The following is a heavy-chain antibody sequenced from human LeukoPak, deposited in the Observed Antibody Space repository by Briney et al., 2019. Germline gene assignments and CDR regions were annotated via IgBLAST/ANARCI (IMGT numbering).Heavy chain of an antibody. CDR2: ISGSGDTT. CDR3: AKDRGSSRPYFFDY. CDR1: GFTFSSYA. Sequence: GGSLRLSCAASGFTFSSYAMTWVRQAPGKGLEWLSGISGSGDTTYYADSVKGRFTISRDKSKNMLYLQMNSLGAEDTAVYYCAKDRGSSRPYFFDYWGQGTLVTVSS. V-gene: IGHV3-23*01. D-gene: IGHD6-13*01. J-gene: IGHJ4*02.